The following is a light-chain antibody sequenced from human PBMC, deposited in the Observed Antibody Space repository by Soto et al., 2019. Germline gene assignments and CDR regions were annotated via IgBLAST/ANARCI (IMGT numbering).Light chain of an antibody. CDR1: GSDVGGYNS. V-gene: IGLV2-14*01. CDR3: GSYTTSHTYV. Sequence: QSALTQPASVSGSPGQSITISCTGTGSDVGGYNSVSWYQQHPGSAPKLMIYEVSNRPSGVSNRFSGSKSDNTASLTISGLQAEDEADYYCGSYTTSHTYVFGTGTKLTVL. J-gene: IGLJ1*01. CDR2: EVS.